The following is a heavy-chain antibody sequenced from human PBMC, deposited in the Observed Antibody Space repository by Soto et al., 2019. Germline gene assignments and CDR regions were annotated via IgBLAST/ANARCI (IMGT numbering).Heavy chain of an antibody. J-gene: IGHJ4*02. CDR2: IYSGGSR. Sequence: GGSLRLSCSASGVTVSNHYMTWVRQAPGKGLEWVSVIYSGGSRYYADSVKGRFAISRDHSKNTLYLQMNSLTAEDTAVYYCTRALPDFETTGHYIDYWGQGTLVTVSS. CDR1: GVTVSNHY. CDR3: TRALPDFETTGHYIDY. V-gene: IGHV3-53*01. D-gene: IGHD2-8*02.